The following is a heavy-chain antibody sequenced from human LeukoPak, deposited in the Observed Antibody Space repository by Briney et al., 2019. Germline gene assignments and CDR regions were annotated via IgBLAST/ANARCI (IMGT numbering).Heavy chain of an antibody. V-gene: IGHV4-39*07. Sequence: SETLSLTCTVSGGSISSSSYYWGWIRQPPGKGLEWIGSIYYSGSTYYNPSLKSRVTISVDTSKNQFSLTLRSVTAADTAVYYCARISSSNWYNERGAFDVWGQGTMVTVSS. D-gene: IGHD6-13*01. CDR3: ARISSSNWYNERGAFDV. CDR2: IYYSGST. CDR1: GGSISSSSYY. J-gene: IGHJ3*01.